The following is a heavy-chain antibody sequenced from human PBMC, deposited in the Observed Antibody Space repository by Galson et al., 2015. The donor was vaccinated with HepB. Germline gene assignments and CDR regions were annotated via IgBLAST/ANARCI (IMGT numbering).Heavy chain of an antibody. CDR2: ISFDGRKT. CDR1: GFSFSNYD. D-gene: IGHD3-10*01. V-gene: IGHV3-30*04. Sequence: SLRLSCAASGFSFSNYDVHWVRQAPGKGLEWLALISFDGRKTHYADSVKGRFTISRDQSKSTLYLQMSRLRVGDTAVYHCARGGTYYGSGSYFPFDPWGHGTLVTVS. J-gene: IGHJ5*02. CDR3: ARGGTYYGSGSYFPFDP.